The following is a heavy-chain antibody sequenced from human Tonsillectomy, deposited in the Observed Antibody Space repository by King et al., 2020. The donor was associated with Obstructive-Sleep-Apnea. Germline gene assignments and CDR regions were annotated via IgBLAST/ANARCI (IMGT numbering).Heavy chain of an antibody. CDR2: ISAYNGNT. D-gene: IGHD3-10*01. CDR1: GYTFTSYG. CDR3: ARDRPITMVPGYFQH. Sequence: QLVQSGAEVKKPGASVKVSCKASGYTFTSYGISWVRQAPGQGLEWMGWISAYNGNTKYAQKLQGRVTMTTDTSTSTAYMELRSLRSDDTAVYYCARDRPITMVPGYFQHWGQGTLVTVSS. J-gene: IGHJ1*01. V-gene: IGHV1-18*01.